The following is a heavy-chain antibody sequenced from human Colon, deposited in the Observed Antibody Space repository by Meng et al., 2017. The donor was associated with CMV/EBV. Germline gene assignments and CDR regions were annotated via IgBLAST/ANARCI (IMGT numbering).Heavy chain of an antibody. Sequence: GGSLRLSCAASGFAVGVDYMAWVRQAPGKGLEWVSIIYDADNTFYADSVGGRFTISRDRSRNTLFLELNSLTNGDTAVYYCVTKRAKYCSTGPCPGYFDNWGQGTLVTVSS. D-gene: IGHD2-2*01. V-gene: IGHV3-53*01. CDR2: IYDADNT. CDR3: VTKRAKYCSTGPCPGYFDN. J-gene: IGHJ4*02. CDR1: GFAVGVDY.